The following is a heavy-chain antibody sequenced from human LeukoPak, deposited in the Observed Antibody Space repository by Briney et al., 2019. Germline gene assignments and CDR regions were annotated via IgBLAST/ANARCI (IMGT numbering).Heavy chain of an antibody. CDR2: INPNSGGT. D-gene: IGHD6-19*01. Sequence: ASVKVSCKASGYTFTGYYMHWVRQAPGQGLERMGWINPNSGGTNYAQKFQGRVTMTRDTSISTAYMELSRLRSDDTAVYYCARDPSSGCYPLYGMDVWGQGTTVTVSS. CDR3: ARDPSSGCYPLYGMDV. J-gene: IGHJ6*02. V-gene: IGHV1-2*02. CDR1: GYTFTGYY.